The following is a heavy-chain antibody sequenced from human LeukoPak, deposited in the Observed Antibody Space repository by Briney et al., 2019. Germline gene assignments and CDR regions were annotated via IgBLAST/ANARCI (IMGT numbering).Heavy chain of an antibody. J-gene: IGHJ4*02. Sequence: PGGSLRLSCSASGFTFSSYAIHWVRQAPGKGLEYVSAISSNGGSTYYADSVKGRFTISRDNSKNTLYLQMSSLRAEDTAVYYCVKEGVIGIAARLERGVQGVIYSHFDYWGQGTLVTVSS. CDR1: GFTFSSYA. D-gene: IGHD6-6*01. CDR2: ISSNGGST. V-gene: IGHV3-64D*09. CDR3: VKEGVIGIAARLERGVQGVIYSHFDY.